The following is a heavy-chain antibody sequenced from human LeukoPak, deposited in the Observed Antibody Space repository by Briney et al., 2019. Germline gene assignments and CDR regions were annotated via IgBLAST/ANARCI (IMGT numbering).Heavy chain of an antibody. J-gene: IGHJ4*02. Sequence: ASVKVSCKASGGTFSSYAISWVRQAPGQGLEWMGRIIPIFGTANYAQKFQGRVTITTDESTSTAYMELSSLRSEDTAVYYCARVDGPPLGYCSGGSCEADDCWGQGTLVTVSS. CDR1: GGTFSSYA. CDR2: IIPIFGTA. V-gene: IGHV1-69*05. CDR3: ARVDGPPLGYCSGGSCEADDC. D-gene: IGHD2-15*01.